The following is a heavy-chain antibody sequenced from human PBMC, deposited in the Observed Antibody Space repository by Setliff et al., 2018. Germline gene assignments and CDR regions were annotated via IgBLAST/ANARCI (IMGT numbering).Heavy chain of an antibody. CDR3: AIFIVGLDAFDT. D-gene: IGHD1-26*01. CDR1: GGSFSAYY. J-gene: IGHJ3*02. CDR2: INRSGST. Sequence: SETLSLTCAVYGGSFSAYYWRWIRQAPGKGLEWIGEINRSGSTNYNPSLKSRVTMSVDASKKQFSLKLTSVTAADTAVYYCAIFIVGLDAFDTWGQGTMVTVSS. V-gene: IGHV4-34*01.